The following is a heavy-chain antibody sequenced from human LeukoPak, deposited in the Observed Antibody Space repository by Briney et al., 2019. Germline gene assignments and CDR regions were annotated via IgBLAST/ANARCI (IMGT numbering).Heavy chain of an antibody. D-gene: IGHD2-2*01. CDR1: GYTLTELS. CDR3: ARAPAPYCSSTSCYALWFDP. CDR2: INPNSGGT. Sequence: ASVKVSCKVSGYTLTELSMHWVRQAPGQGLEWMGWINPNSGGTNYAQKFQGWVTMTRDTSISPAYMELSRLISDDTAVYYCARAPAPYCSSTSCYALWFDPWGQGTLVTVSS. J-gene: IGHJ5*02. V-gene: IGHV1-2*04.